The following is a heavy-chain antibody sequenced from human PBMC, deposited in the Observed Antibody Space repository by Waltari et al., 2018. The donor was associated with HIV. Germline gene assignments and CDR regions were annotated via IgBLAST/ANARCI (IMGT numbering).Heavy chain of an antibody. CDR3: VTLYNESPLYSNF. D-gene: IGHD2-15*01. Sequence: QLIQSTSALKRPGASVTISCPVSGYPLSDLSRQGVRQGRGQRLEWMGGFDPKNGRPVYSQRFWGRVSLAEDTSEDTAFLELNRLTSDDTAVYYCVTLYNESPLYSNFWGQGTLVTV. V-gene: IGHV1-24*01. CDR2: FDPKNGRP. J-gene: IGHJ1*01. CDR1: GYPLSDLS.